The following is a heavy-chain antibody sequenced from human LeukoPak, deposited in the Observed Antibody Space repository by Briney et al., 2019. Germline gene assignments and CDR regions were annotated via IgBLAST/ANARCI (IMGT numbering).Heavy chain of an antibody. CDR1: GDSVSGNSAA. CDR3: AKLGDSST. D-gene: IGHD6-19*01. Sequence: SQTLSLTCAISGDSVSGNSAAWSWIRQSPSRGLEWLGRTYYRSKWYNDYAVSVKSRIIISPDTSKNQFSLLLKSVTPEDTAVYYCAKLGDSSTWGQGTLVTVSS. CDR2: TYYRSKWYN. J-gene: IGHJ5*02. V-gene: IGHV6-1*01.